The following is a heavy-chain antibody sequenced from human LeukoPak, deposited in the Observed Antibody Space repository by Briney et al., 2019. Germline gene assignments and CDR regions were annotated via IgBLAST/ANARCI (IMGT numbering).Heavy chain of an antibody. Sequence: ASVKVSCKASGYDFTKYAVQWVRQAPGQRLEWMGWIDAGNGRTKYSQDFQGRVTITRDTSTSTAYMELRSLRSDDTAVYYCARRISHVLLWFGDPEVDAFDIWGQGTMVTVSS. CDR1: GYDFTKYA. D-gene: IGHD3-10*01. CDR3: ARRISHVLLWFGDPEVDAFDI. CDR2: IDAGNGRT. V-gene: IGHV1-3*01. J-gene: IGHJ3*02.